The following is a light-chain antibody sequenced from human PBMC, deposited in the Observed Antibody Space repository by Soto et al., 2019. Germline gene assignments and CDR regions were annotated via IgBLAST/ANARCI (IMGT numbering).Light chain of an antibody. CDR1: SGHSSYA. V-gene: IGLV4-69*01. CDR3: QTWGTGIVL. J-gene: IGLJ2*01. CDR2: LNSDGSH. Sequence: QPVLTQSPSASASLGASVKLTCTLSSGHSSYAIAWYQQQPEKGPRYLMKLNSDGSHSKGDGIPDRFSGSSSGAERYLTISSLQSEDEADYYCQTWGTGIVLFGGGTQLTVL.